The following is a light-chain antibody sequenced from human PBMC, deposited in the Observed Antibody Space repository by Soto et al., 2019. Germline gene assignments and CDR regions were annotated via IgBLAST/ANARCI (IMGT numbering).Light chain of an antibody. V-gene: IGKV3-20*01. CDR2: GAT. CDR3: QQYGSSPWT. J-gene: IGKJ1*01. CDR1: QSVTNSY. Sequence: EIVLTQSPGTLSLSQGERATLSCRASQSVTNSYIAWYQQKPGQAPRLLIYGATSRATGNQDRFTCSGSGTEFTLTIASLEAGDFAVYSCQQYGSSPWTFGQGTKVEIK.